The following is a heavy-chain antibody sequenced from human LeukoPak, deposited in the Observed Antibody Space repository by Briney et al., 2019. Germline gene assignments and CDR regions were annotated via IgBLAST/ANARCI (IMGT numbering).Heavy chain of an antibody. CDR3: AREDPPYYYDSSGYRRYDAFDI. J-gene: IGHJ3*02. D-gene: IGHD3-22*01. CDR1: GGSFSGYY. V-gene: IGHV4-34*01. Sequence: SETLSLTCAVYGGSFSGYYWSWIRQPPGKGLEWIGEINHSGSTNYNPSLKSRVTISADTSKNQFSLKLSSVTAADTAVYYCAREDPPYYYDSSGYRRYDAFDIWGQGTMVTVSS. CDR2: INHSGST.